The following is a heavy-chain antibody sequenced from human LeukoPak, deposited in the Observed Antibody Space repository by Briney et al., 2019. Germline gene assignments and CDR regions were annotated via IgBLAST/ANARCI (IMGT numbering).Heavy chain of an antibody. V-gene: IGHV1-69*04. CDR2: IIPILGIA. J-gene: IGHJ3*02. CDR1: GGTFSSYA. Sequence: GSSVKFSCKASGGTFSSYAISWVRQAPGQGLEWMGRIIPILGIANYAQKFQGRVTITADKSTSTAYMELSSLRSEDTAVYYCARILMGSFDIWGQGTMVTVSS. D-gene: IGHD3-10*01. CDR3: ARILMGSFDI.